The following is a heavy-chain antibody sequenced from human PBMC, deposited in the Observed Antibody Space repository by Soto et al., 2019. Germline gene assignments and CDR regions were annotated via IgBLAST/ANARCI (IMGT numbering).Heavy chain of an antibody. CDR1: GGSMSEYF. V-gene: IGHV4-59*01. CDR3: ARDGYDGSGSPYPAY. CDR2: IYYLGST. J-gene: IGHJ4*02. Sequence: SETLPLTCGVSGGSMSEYFWSWIRQCPGKGLEWIGYIYYLGSTDYNPSVKSRVTISVDTSRRQFSLRLTSVTAAETAVYYCARDGYDGSGSPYPAYWGPGTQVTVSS. D-gene: IGHD3-10*01.